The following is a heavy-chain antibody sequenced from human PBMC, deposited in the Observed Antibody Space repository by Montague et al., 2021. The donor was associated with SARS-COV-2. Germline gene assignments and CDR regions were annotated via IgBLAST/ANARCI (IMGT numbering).Heavy chain of an antibody. CDR1: GGSFSDYY. CDR2: INHSGST. J-gene: IGHJ2*01. D-gene: IGHD3-22*01. CDR3: ARGAPTIIMVLVVMTGAGWYFDL. Sequence: SETLSLTCAVYGGSFSDYYWSWIRQPPGKGLEWIGEINHSGSTNYNPSLRSRVTISVDTSKNQLSLKFSAVTAADTAVYYCARGAPTIIMVLVVMTGAGWYFDLWGRGTLVTVSS. V-gene: IGHV4-34*01.